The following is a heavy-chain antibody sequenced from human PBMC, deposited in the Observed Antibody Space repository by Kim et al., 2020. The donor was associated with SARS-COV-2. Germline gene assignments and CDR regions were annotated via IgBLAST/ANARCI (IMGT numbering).Heavy chain of an antibody. CDR1: GIIFSNYA. Sequence: GGSLRLSCVASGIIFSNYAMTWVRQAPGKGLEWVSGISGSGGRRYYTDSVKGPFTISRDNSKDTLYLQMNSLRADDTAVYYCAKGGGEYTSSLNYWGQGILVTVSS. J-gene: IGHJ4*02. D-gene: IGHD6-6*01. V-gene: IGHV3-23*01. CDR2: ISGSGGRR. CDR3: AKGGGEYTSSLNY.